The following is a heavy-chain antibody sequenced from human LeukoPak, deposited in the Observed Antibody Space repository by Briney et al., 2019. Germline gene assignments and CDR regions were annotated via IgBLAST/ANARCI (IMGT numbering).Heavy chain of an antibody. CDR1: GFTFSDYT. J-gene: IGHJ4*02. CDR2: ISGGGGTT. D-gene: IGHD5-12*01. CDR3: AKDREGLSSGYDLEYFDY. Sequence: PGGSLRLSCAASGFTFSDYTMNWVRQAPGKGLDWVSAISGGGGTTYYADSVKGRFTISRDNSKNTLFLQMNSLRAEDTAVYYCAKDREGLSSGYDLEYFDYWGQGTLVTVSS. V-gene: IGHV3-23*01.